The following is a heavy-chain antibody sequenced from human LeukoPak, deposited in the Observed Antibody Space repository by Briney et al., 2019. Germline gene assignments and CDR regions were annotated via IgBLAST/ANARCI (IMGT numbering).Heavy chain of an antibody. D-gene: IGHD6-13*01. CDR2: INSDGSST. V-gene: IGHV3-74*01. J-gene: IGHJ4*02. Sequence: GGSLRLSCAASGFTFSSYWMHWVRQAPGKGLVWVSRINSDGSSTSYADSVKGRFTISRDNAKNTLYLQMNSLRAEDTAVYYCAKDFSSSWLDYWGQGTLVTVSS. CDR1: GFTFSSYW. CDR3: AKDFSSSWLDY.